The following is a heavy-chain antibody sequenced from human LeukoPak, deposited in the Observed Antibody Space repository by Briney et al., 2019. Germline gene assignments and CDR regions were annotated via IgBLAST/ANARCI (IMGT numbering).Heavy chain of an antibody. CDR3: ARDFQGGPNDP. CDR1: GFTFSDHY. J-gene: IGHJ5*02. CDR2: ISHSGGT. V-gene: IGHV4-30-4*08. Sequence: LRLSCAASGFTFSDHYMDWVRQPPGQGLEWIAYISHSGGTYYNPSLKSRATISLDTSRNQFSLKLSSVTAADTAVYYCARDFQGGPNDPWGQGTLVTVSS. D-gene: IGHD2-15*01.